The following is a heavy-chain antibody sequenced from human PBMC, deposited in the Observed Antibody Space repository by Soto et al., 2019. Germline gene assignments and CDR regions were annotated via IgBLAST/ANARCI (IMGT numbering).Heavy chain of an antibody. Sequence: PSETLSLTCAVSGGSISGGVYSWSWIRHPPGKGLEWIGYIYHSGSTYYNPSLKSRVTISVDRSKNQFSLKLSSVTAADTAVYYCARDFRYYYGSGTDNWFDPWGQGTLVTVSS. CDR2: IYHSGST. J-gene: IGHJ5*02. CDR3: ARDFRYYYGSGTDNWFDP. CDR1: GGSISGGVYS. V-gene: IGHV4-30-2*01. D-gene: IGHD3-10*01.